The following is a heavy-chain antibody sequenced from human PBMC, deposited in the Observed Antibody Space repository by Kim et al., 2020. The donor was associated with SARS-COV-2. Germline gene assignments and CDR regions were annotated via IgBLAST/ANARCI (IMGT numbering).Heavy chain of an antibody. Sequence: DYGESVKGRFPISRDNAKTSLYLQTTSLRADDTAVYYCARIYDGGDYWGQGTLVTVSS. D-gene: IGHD5-12*01. CDR3: ARIYDGGDY. V-gene: IGHV3-11*01. J-gene: IGHJ4*02.